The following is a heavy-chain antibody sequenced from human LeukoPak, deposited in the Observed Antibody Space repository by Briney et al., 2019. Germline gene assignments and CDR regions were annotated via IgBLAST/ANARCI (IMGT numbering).Heavy chain of an antibody. J-gene: IGHJ5*02. CDR1: GGSISSYT. D-gene: IGHD3-16*01. CDR2: IYSSGTT. CDR3: ARETYNDAWYGDL. V-gene: IGHV4-4*07. Sequence: SETLFLTCTVSGGSISSYTWSWTRQPAGMRLEWIGRIYSSGTTNYNPSFESRVTMSVDTSKNQFYLKLTSVTAADTAVYYCARETYNDAWYGDLWGQGSLVTVSS.